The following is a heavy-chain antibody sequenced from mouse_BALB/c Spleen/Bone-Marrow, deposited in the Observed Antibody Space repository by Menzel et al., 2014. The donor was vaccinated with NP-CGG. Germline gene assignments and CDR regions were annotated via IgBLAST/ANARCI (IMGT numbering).Heavy chain of an antibody. CDR1: GFTFTDYY. Sequence: EVQLVESGGGLVQPGGSLRLSCATSGFTFTDYYMSWVRQPPGKALGWLGFIRNKANGYTTEYSASVKGRFTISRDNSQSILYLQMNTLRAEDSATYYCARDRRYDLAWFAYWGQGTLVTVSA. CDR2: IRNKANGYTT. V-gene: IGHV7-3*02. CDR3: ARDRRYDLAWFAY. J-gene: IGHJ3*01. D-gene: IGHD2-14*01.